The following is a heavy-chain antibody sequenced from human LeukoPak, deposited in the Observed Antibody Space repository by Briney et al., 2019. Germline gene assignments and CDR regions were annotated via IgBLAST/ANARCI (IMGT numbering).Heavy chain of an antibody. Sequence: SETLSLTCIVSGRSIGSGDYYWSWIRQPPGKGLEWIGYIYHSGSTYYNPSLKTRVAISVDTSKNQFSLKLSSVTAADTAVYYCARGGLYDILTPGAFDIWGQGTMVTVSS. CDR1: GRSIGSGDYY. V-gene: IGHV4-30-2*01. CDR3: ARGGLYDILTPGAFDI. CDR2: IYHSGST. D-gene: IGHD3-9*01. J-gene: IGHJ3*02.